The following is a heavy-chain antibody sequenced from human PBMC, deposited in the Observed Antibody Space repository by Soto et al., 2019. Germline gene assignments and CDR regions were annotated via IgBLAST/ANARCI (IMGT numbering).Heavy chain of an antibody. J-gene: IGHJ4*02. V-gene: IGHV1-18*01. Sequence: ASVKVSCKASGYTFTSYGISWVRQAPGQGLEWMGWISAYNGNINYAQKFQDRVTMTTDTSTSTAYMELRSLRSDDTAVYYCARVRGYWSGYYSYEYFDYWGQGTLVTVSS. CDR1: GYTFTSYG. D-gene: IGHD3-3*01. CDR3: ARVRGYWSGYYSYEYFDY. CDR2: ISAYNGNI.